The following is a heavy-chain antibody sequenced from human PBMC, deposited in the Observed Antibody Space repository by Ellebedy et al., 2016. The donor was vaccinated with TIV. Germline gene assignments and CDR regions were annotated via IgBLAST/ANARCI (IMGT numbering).Heavy chain of an antibody. CDR2: ISGSTGST. Sequence: GGSLRLSCAASGFTFSSYAMSWVRQAPGKGLEWVSTISGSTGSTYYADSVKGRFTISRDKSKNTLYLQMNSLRAEDTAVYYCAKVERRSGYYTHDAFDIWGQGTMVTVSS. D-gene: IGHD3-3*01. J-gene: IGHJ3*02. V-gene: IGHV3-23*01. CDR1: GFTFSSYA. CDR3: AKVERRSGYYTHDAFDI.